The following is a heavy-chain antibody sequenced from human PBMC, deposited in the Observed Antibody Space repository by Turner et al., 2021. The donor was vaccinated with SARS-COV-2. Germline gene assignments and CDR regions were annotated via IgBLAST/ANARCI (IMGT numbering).Heavy chain of an antibody. Sequence: EVQLVQSGAEVKKPGESLRISRKGSGYSFTSYWMSWVLQMTGKGLEWMGRIDPSDSYTNYSPSFQGHVTISADKSISTAYLQWSSLKASDTAMYYCARHFPGGWAVNLWGQGTLVTVSS. CDR2: IDPSDSYT. D-gene: IGHD3-16*01. J-gene: IGHJ5*02. V-gene: IGHV5-10-1*01. CDR1: GYSFTSYW. CDR3: ARHFPGGWAVNL.